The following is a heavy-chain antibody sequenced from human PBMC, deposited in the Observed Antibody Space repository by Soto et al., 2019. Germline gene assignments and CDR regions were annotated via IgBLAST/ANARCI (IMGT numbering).Heavy chain of an antibody. CDR2: IYYSGST. CDR3: ARAQGSGFLVS. CDR1: GGSISSGDYS. Sequence: QVQLQESGPGLVKPSQTLSLTCTVSGGSISSGDYSWSWIRQPPGKGLEWIGYIYYSGSTYYNPSLKSRVTISVDTSKHQFSLKLSSVPAAATAVYYCARAQGSGFLVSWGQGTLVTVSS. V-gene: IGHV4-30-4*01. J-gene: IGHJ4*02. D-gene: IGHD3-10*01.